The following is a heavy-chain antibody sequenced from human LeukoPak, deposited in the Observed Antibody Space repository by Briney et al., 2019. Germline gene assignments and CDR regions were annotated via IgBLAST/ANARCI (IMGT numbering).Heavy chain of an antibody. D-gene: IGHD2-21*01. CDR3: ARALGEKTYYYYYYMDV. Sequence: SETLSLTCTVPGGSISSYYWSWIRQPPGKGLEWIGYIYYSGSTNYNPSLKSRVTISVDASKNQFSLKLSSVTAADTAVYYCARALGEKTYYYYYYMDVWGKGTTVTISS. CDR1: GGSISSYY. J-gene: IGHJ6*03. V-gene: IGHV4-59*01. CDR2: IYYSGST.